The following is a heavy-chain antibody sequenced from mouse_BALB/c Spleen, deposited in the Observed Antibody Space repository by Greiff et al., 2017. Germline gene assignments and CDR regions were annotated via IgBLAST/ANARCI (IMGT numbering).Heavy chain of an antibody. CDR1: GYTFTSYW. Sequence: QVQLKQSGAELAKPGASVKMSCKASGYTFTSYWMHWVKQRPGQGLEWIGYINPSTGYTEYNQKFKDKATLTADKSSSTAYMQLSSLTSEDSAVYYCARSGAGKRGFAYWGQGTLVTVSA. J-gene: IGHJ3*01. V-gene: IGHV1-7*01. CDR2: INPSTGYT. D-gene: IGHD3-3*01. CDR3: ARSGAGKRGFAY.